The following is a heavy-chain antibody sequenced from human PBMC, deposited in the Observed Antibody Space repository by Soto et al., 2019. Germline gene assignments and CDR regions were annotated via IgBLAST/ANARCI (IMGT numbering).Heavy chain of an antibody. CDR3: ARRGRGYDYYYYYFMDA. J-gene: IGHJ6*03. CDR1: GYSFTSYW. CDR2: IYPGDSDT. Sequence: PGESLKISCKGSGYSFTSYWIGWVRQMPGKGLEWMGIIYPGDSDTRYSPSFQGQVTISADKSISTAYLQWSSLKASDTAMYYCARRGRGYDYYYYYFMDAWGKGTTVTVSS. D-gene: IGHD5-12*01. V-gene: IGHV5-51*01.